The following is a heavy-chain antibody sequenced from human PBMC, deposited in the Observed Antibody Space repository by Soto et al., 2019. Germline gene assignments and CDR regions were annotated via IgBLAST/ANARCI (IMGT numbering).Heavy chain of an antibody. J-gene: IGHJ6*02. CDR3: ARGDCSSTSCYCRDSYYGMDV. CDR2: IWYDGSNK. D-gene: IGHD2-2*01. Sequence: QVQLVESGGGVVQPGRSLRLSCAASGFTFSSYGMHWVRQAPGKGLEWVAVIWYDGSNKYYADSVKGRFTISRDNSKNTLYLQMNSLRAEDTAVYYCARGDCSSTSCYCRDSYYGMDVWGQGTTVTVSS. V-gene: IGHV3-33*01. CDR1: GFTFSSYG.